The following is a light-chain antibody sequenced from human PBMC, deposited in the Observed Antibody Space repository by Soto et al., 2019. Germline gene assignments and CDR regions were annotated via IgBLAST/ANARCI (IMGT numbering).Light chain of an antibody. J-gene: IGKJ5*01. CDR1: QDIRYY. V-gene: IGKV1-33*01. CDR3: QHYNSLPIT. Sequence: GDRVTITCQASQDIRYYLNWYRQKAGQAPKLLIYDASQLETGVPSKFSGSGSGTDFPFTINSLQAEDIGTYYCQHYNSLPITFGQGTRLEI. CDR2: DAS.